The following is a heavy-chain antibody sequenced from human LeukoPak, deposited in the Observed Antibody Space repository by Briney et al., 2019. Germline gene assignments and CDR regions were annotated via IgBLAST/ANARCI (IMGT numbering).Heavy chain of an antibody. CDR2: INPNSGGT. CDR1: GYTFTGYY. Sequence: PSASVKVSCKASGYTFTGYYMHWVRQAPGQGLEWMGRINPNSGGTNYAQKVQGRVTMTRDTSISTAYMELSRLRSDDTAVYYCARGPRLDSSGWYYGAFDIWGQGTMVTVSS. V-gene: IGHV1-2*06. J-gene: IGHJ3*02. D-gene: IGHD6-19*01. CDR3: ARGPRLDSSGWYYGAFDI.